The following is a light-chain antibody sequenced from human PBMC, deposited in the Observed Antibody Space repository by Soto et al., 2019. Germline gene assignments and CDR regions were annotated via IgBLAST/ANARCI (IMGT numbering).Light chain of an antibody. V-gene: IGLV1-36*01. CDR2: YDD. J-gene: IGLJ1*01. CDR3: AAWDDSLNGYV. CDR1: SSNIGNNA. Sequence: QSVLTQPPSVSEAPRQRVTISCSGSSSNIGNNAVNWYKQLPGKAPKLLIYYDDLLPSGVSDRFSGSKSGTSASLAISELQSEDEADYYCAAWDDSLNGYVFGTGTKVTVL.